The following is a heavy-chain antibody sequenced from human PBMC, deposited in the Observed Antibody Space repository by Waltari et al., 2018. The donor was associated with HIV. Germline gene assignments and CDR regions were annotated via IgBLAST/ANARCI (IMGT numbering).Heavy chain of an antibody. CDR3: AKPEGLSGWYVRYFDY. V-gene: IGHV3-23*01. CDR1: GFPFRDYA. Sequence: EVQLLGYGGALVLPGGSLRLTCSASGFPFRDYAMSWVRQAPGMGLEWCSAISLSCDYTYYADSVKGRFIISRDNSKNTLYLQMNSLRAEDTAVYYCAKPEGLSGWYVRYFDYWGQGTLVTVSS. D-gene: IGHD6-19*01. J-gene: IGHJ4*02. CDR2: ISLSCDYT.